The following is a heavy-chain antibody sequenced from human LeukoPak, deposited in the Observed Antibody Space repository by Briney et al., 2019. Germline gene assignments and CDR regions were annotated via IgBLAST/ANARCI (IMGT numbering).Heavy chain of an antibody. Sequence: SETLSLTCTVSGGSISSRSYYWGWIRQPPGKGLEWIGTIYYSGNTYYNPSLKSRVTISVDTSKYQFSLRLSSVTAADTAVYYCASEIYDSSGFHIDYWGQGTLVTVSS. D-gene: IGHD3-22*01. CDR3: ASEIYDSSGFHIDY. CDR2: IYYSGNT. CDR1: GGSISSRSYY. J-gene: IGHJ4*02. V-gene: IGHV4-39*01.